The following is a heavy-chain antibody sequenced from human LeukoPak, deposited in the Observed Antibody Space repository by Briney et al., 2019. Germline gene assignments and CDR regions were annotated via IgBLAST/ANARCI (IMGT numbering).Heavy chain of an antibody. CDR3: ARPSLGYCSSTSCDMNY. CDR1: GYTFTGYY. CDR2: INPNSGGT. Sequence: GASVKVSCKASGYTFTGYYMHWVRQAPGQGLEWMGWINPNSGGTNYAQKFQGRVTMTRDTSISTVYMELSRLRSDDTAVYYCARPSLGYCSSTSCDMNYWGQGTLVTVSS. V-gene: IGHV1-2*02. D-gene: IGHD2-2*02. J-gene: IGHJ4*02.